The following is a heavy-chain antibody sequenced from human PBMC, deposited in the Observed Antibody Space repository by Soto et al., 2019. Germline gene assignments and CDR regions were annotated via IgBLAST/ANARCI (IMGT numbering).Heavy chain of an antibody. J-gene: IGHJ6*02. V-gene: IGHV1-69*01. Sequence: QVQVVQSGVEVRRPGSSVKVSCKASGDTFKNCVISWVRQAPGQGLEWMGGIIPLFGITDFAQRFQGRLTITTDESTTTAYMELSRLRSEDTATYYCAAELRFGKLSVVWGQGTTVIVSS. CDR2: IIPLFGIT. D-gene: IGHD3-10*01. CDR1: GDTFKNCV. CDR3: AAELRFGKLSVV.